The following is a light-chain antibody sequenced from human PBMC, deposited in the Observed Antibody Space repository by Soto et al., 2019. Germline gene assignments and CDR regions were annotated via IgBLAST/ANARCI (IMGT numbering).Light chain of an antibody. CDR2: DVS. Sequence: QSALTQPASVSGSPGQSITISCTGTSSDVGGYNYVSWYQQHPGKAPKLMIYDVSNRPSGVSNRFSGSKSGNTASLTISGLQAEDEADYYCSSYTSSGTYVVLGVGTKLTVL. J-gene: IGLJ2*01. CDR1: SSDVGGYNY. CDR3: SSYTSSGTYVV. V-gene: IGLV2-14*03.